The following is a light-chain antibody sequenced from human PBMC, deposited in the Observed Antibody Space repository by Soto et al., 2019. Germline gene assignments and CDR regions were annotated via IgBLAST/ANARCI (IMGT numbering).Light chain of an antibody. CDR3: QQYNNWPLT. Sequence: EVVMTQSPATLSVSPGQRVTLSCRASHSVSSSLAWYQQKPGQAPRLLISGASTRAAGVPARFSGSGSGTDFTLTISSLQSEDFAVYYCQQYNNWPLTFGGGTKVDIK. CDR1: HSVSSS. J-gene: IGKJ4*01. CDR2: GAS. V-gene: IGKV3-15*01.